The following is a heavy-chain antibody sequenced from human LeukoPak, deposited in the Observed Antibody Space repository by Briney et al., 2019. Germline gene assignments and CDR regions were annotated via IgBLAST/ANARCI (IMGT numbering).Heavy chain of an antibody. J-gene: IGHJ3*02. D-gene: IGHD3-10*02. CDR2: ISTSSAII. Sequence: GGSLRLSCAASGFTFSSYELDWVRQAPGKGREWISYISTSSAIIKYANSVRGRFTISRDDARESLYLQMNSLRAEDTAIYYCGASRQYVGAFDIWGQGTLVIVSS. CDR3: GASRQYVGAFDI. V-gene: IGHV3-48*03. CDR1: GFTFSSYE.